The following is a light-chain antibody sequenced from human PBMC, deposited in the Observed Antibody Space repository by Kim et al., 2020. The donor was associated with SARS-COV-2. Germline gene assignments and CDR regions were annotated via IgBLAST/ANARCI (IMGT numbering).Light chain of an antibody. CDR3: QQYNTWPT. J-gene: IGKJ4*01. CDR2: GAS. Sequence: SVSPGERATRSCGARQSVSSYSAWYQQRPGQAPRLFIYGASTRATGIPARFSGSGSGTEFTLTISSLQSVDFAVYYCQQYNTWPTFGGGTKVDIK. V-gene: IGKV3-15*01. CDR1: QSVSSY.